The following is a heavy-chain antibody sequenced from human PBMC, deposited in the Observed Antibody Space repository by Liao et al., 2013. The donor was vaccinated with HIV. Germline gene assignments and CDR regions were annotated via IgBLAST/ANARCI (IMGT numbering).Heavy chain of an antibody. J-gene: IGHJ4*02. Sequence: QVQLQESGPGLVKPSQTLSLTCTVSGGSISSGDYYWSWIRQPAGKGLEWIGRIYTSGSTNYNPSLKSRVTISVDTSKNQFSLKLSSVTAADTAVYYCARESFQCSSTSCYRNQLDYWGQGTLVTVSS. CDR2: IYTSGST. CDR3: ARESFQCSSTSCYRNQLDY. V-gene: IGHV4-61*02. CDR1: GGSISSGDYY. D-gene: IGHD2-2*02.